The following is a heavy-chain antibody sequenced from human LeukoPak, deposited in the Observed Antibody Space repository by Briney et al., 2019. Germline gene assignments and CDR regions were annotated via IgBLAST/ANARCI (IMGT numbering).Heavy chain of an antibody. J-gene: IGHJ5*02. V-gene: IGHV3-49*04. Sequence: PGRSLRLSCTASGFTFGDYAMSWVRQAPGKGLEWVGFIRSKAYGGTTEYAASVTGRFTISRDDSKSIAYLQMNSLKTEATAVYYCTGGPGDPWGQGTLVTVSS. D-gene: IGHD6-25*01. CDR3: TGGPGDP. CDR2: IRSKAYGGTT. CDR1: GFTFGDYA.